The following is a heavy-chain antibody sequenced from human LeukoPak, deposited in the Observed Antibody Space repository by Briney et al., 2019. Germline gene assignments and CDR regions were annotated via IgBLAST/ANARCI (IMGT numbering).Heavy chain of an antibody. Sequence: GGSLRLSCAASGFTFSSYAMHWVRQAPGKGLEWVAVISYDGSNKYYADSVKGRFTISRDNSKNTLYLQMNSLRAEDTAVYYCARDLNVVVAATLNNWFDPWGQGTLVTVSS. D-gene: IGHD2-15*01. CDR1: GFTFSSYA. CDR2: ISYDGSNK. V-gene: IGHV3-30-3*01. J-gene: IGHJ5*02. CDR3: ARDLNVVVAATLNNWFDP.